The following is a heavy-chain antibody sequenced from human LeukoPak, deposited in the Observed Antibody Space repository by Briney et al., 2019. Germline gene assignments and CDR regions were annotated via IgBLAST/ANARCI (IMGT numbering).Heavy chain of an antibody. CDR3: ARAGVVATSYFFDY. V-gene: IGHV4-59*01. J-gene: IGHJ4*02. CDR1: GGTISSYY. CDR2: IYYSGSA. D-gene: IGHD5-12*01. Sequence: SETLSLTCTVSGGTISSYYWSWIRQPPGKGLEWIGFIYYSGSANYNPSLRSRVTISVDTSKNQFSLKLTSVTAADTAVYYCARAGVVATSYFFDYWGQGTLVTVSS.